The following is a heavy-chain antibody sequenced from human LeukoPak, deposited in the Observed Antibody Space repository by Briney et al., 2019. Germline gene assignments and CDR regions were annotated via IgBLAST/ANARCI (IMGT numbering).Heavy chain of an antibody. D-gene: IGHD3-22*01. CDR1: GGSISSYY. CDR2: IYYSGST. J-gene: IGHJ5*02. Sequence: PSETLPLTCTVSGGSISSYYWSWIRQPPGKGLEWIGYIYYSGSTNYNPSLKSRVTISVDTSKNQFSLKLSSVTAADTAVYYCARDRYYYDSSGWNWFDPWGQGTLVTVSS. V-gene: IGHV4-59*01. CDR3: ARDRYYYDSSGWNWFDP.